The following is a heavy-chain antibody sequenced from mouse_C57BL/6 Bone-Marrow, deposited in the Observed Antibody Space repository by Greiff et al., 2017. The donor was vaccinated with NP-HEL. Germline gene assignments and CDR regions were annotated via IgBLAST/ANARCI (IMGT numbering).Heavy chain of an antibody. CDR2: ISSGGSYT. V-gene: IGHV5-6*01. CDR3: ASPVGFDY. J-gene: IGHJ2*01. D-gene: IGHD1-1*02. Sequence: VQLKESGGDLVKPGGSLKLSCAASGFTFSSYRMSWVRQTPDKRLEWVATISSGGSYTYYPDSVKGRFTISRDNAKNTLYLQMSSLKSEDTAMYYCASPVGFDYWGQGTTLTVSS. CDR1: GFTFSSYR.